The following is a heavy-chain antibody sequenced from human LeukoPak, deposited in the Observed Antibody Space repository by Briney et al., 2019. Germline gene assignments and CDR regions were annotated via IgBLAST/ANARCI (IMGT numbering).Heavy chain of an antibody. Sequence: SETLSLTCAVYGGSFSGYYWSWIRQPPGKGLEWNGEINHSGSTNYNPSLKSRVTISVDTSKNQFSLKLSSVTAADTAVYYCARSGSRGYGGNGFHYWGQGTLVTVSS. CDR1: GGSFSGYY. D-gene: IGHD4-23*01. V-gene: IGHV4-34*01. CDR3: ARSGSRGYGGNGFHY. J-gene: IGHJ4*02. CDR2: INHSGST.